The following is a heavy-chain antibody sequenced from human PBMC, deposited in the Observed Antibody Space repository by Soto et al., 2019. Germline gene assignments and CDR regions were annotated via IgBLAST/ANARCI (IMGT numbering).Heavy chain of an antibody. V-gene: IGHV4-39*01. CDR1: GGSISSSSYY. Sequence: QLQLQESGPGLVKPSETLSLTCTVSGGSISSSSYYWGWIRQPPGKGLEWIGSIYYSGSTYYNPSLKSRVTISVDTSKNQFSLKLSSVTTADTAVYYCARRRRGAVTIFGVVITPFDYWGQGTLVTVSS. CDR3: ARRRRGAVTIFGVVITPFDY. D-gene: IGHD3-3*01. CDR2: IYYSGST. J-gene: IGHJ4*02.